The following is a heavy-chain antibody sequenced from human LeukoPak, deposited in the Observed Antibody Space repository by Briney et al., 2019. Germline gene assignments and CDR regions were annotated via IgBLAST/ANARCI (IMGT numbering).Heavy chain of an antibody. V-gene: IGHV3-43*01. CDR1: GFAFDDYT. CDR3: AKDKCPSYSSAWYFFDY. Sequence: GGSLRLSCAASGFAFDDYTMHWVRQTPGKGLEWVSLITWDGDSTYYADSVKGRFIISRDNNKNSLYLQMNSLRAEDSDLYYCAKDKCPSYSSAWYFFDYWGQRTLVTVSS. J-gene: IGHJ4*02. CDR2: ITWDGDST. D-gene: IGHD6-19*01.